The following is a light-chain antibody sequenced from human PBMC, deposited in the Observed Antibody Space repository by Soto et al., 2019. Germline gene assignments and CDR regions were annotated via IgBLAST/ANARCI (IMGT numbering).Light chain of an antibody. CDR1: SSNIGSNY. CDR2: RNN. Sequence: QSVLTQPPSASGTPGQRVTISCSGSSSNIGSNYVYWYQQLPGTAPKLLIYRNNQRPSGVPDRFSGSKSGTSASLAISGLRSGDEADYYCAAWDDSLSGSYFFGTGTKLTVL. J-gene: IGLJ1*01. V-gene: IGLV1-47*01. CDR3: AAWDDSLSGSYF.